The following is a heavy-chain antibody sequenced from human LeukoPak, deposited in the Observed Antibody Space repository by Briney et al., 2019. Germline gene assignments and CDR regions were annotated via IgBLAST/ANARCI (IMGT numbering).Heavy chain of an antibody. D-gene: IGHD1-1*01. V-gene: IGHV1-18*01. CDR1: GYTFTSYG. CDR3: ARRFWNVNWIDP. CDR2: ISAYNGIT. Sequence: GASVKVSCEASGYTFTSYGISWVRQAPRPGHEWRGWISAYNGITNYAQKLQGRVTMTTDTSTSTAYMELRSLRSDDTAVYYCARRFWNVNWIDPWGQGTLVTVSS. J-gene: IGHJ5*02.